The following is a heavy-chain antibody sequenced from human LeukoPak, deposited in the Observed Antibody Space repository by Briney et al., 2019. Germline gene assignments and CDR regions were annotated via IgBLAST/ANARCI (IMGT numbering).Heavy chain of an antibody. D-gene: IGHD1-1*01. V-gene: IGHV3-23*01. CDR2: ISDGGGST. CDR3: AKDVGRGGTTGTTSVY. Sequence: GGSLRLSCAASGFTFSSYAMTCVRQAPGKGLEWVSTISDGGGSTYYADSVQGRFTVSRDNSNNTLYLQMDGLRVEDRALYDCAKDVGRGGTTGTTSVYWGQGTLVTVSS. CDR1: GFTFSSYA. J-gene: IGHJ4*02.